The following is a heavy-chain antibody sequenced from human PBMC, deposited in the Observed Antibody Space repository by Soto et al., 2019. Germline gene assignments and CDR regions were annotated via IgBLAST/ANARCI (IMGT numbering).Heavy chain of an antibody. J-gene: IGHJ3*02. V-gene: IGHV1-69*02. Sequence: QVRLVQSGAEVKKPGSSVKVSCKASGGTFNVYTIIWVRQAPGQGLEWMGRIIPMLVITNYAQRFQGRVTLTADTSTTTAYMELSSLTSEDTAVYYCALGSWSGETFDIWGQGTLVTVSS. D-gene: IGHD6-13*01. CDR2: IIPMLVIT. CDR1: GGTFNVYT. CDR3: ALGSWSGETFDI.